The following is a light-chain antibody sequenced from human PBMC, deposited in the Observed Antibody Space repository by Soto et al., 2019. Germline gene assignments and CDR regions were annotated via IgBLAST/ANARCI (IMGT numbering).Light chain of an antibody. J-gene: IGKJ1*01. V-gene: IGKV1-5*01. CDR2: SAS. CDR3: QQSYSTTWT. Sequence: DILMTQSPSTLSGSVGDRVTITCRASQTISSWLAWYQQKPGKAPKLLIYSASSLQGGASSRFSGSGSGTEFTLTINSLQPEDFATYYCQQSYSTTWTFGQGTKVDIK. CDR1: QTISSW.